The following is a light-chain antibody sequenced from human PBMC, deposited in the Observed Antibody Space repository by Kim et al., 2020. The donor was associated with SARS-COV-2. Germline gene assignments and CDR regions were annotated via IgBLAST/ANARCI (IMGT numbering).Light chain of an antibody. V-gene: IGLV3-1*01. J-gene: IGLJ1*01. Sequence: SYELTQPPSVSMSPGQTASITCSGDKLGNKYASWYQQKPGQSPVLVIYQDTKRPSGIPERFSGSNSGNTATLTISGTQAMDEADYYCQAWDSSTDGVFGTGTKVTVL. CDR2: QDT. CDR1: KLGNKY. CDR3: QAWDSSTDGV.